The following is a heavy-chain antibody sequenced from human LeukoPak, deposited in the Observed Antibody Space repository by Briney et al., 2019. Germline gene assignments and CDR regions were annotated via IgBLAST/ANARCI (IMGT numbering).Heavy chain of an antibody. CDR1: GFTFSSYA. CDR2: ISGSGGST. V-gene: IGHV3-23*01. CDR3: ARDLAGDYGDDAFDI. J-gene: IGHJ3*02. Sequence: GGPLRLSCAASGFTFSSYAMSWVRQAPGKGLEWVSAISGSGGSTYYADSVKGRFTISRDNSKNTLYLQMNSLRAEDTAVYYCARDLAGDYGDDAFDIWGQGTMVTVSS. D-gene: IGHD4-17*01.